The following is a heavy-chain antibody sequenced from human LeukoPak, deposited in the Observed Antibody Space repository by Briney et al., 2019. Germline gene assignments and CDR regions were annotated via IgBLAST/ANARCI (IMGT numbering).Heavy chain of an antibody. CDR2: INHSGST. CDR1: GGSITSSSYY. Sequence: PSETLSLTCTVSGGSITSSSYYWSWIRQPPGKGLEWIGEINHSGSTNYNPSLKSRVTISVDTSKNQFSLKLSSVTAADTAVYYCARGGTIFTPHDAFDIWGQGTMVTVSS. V-gene: IGHV4-39*07. J-gene: IGHJ3*02. CDR3: ARGGTIFTPHDAFDI. D-gene: IGHD2-15*01.